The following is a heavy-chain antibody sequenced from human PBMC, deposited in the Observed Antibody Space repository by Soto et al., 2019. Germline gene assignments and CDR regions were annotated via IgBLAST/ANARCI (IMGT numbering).Heavy chain of an antibody. CDR3: AKGSASARPYYFDF. CDR2: ISSNGGST. CDR1: GFTFSSYA. D-gene: IGHD6-6*01. V-gene: IGHV3-64*04. J-gene: IGHJ4*02. Sequence: GGSLRLSCSASGFTFSSYAMHWVRQAPGKGLEYVSAISSNGGSTYYADSVKGRFTISRDNSKNTLYLQMHSLRADDTAVYFCAKGSASARPYYFDFWGQGTLVTVSS.